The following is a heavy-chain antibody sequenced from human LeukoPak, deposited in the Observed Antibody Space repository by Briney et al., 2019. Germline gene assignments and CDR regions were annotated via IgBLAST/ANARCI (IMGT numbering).Heavy chain of an antibody. J-gene: IGHJ4*02. V-gene: IGHV1-24*01. Sequence: GASVKVSCTVSGYTLTELSMHWVRQAPGKGLEWMGDFDPEDGETIYAQKFQGRATMTEDTSTDTAYMELSSLRSEDTAVYYCATSLTVGGAIRFDYWGQGTLVTVSS. D-gene: IGHD3-16*02. CDR3: ATSLTVGGAIRFDY. CDR1: GYTLTELS. CDR2: FDPEDGET.